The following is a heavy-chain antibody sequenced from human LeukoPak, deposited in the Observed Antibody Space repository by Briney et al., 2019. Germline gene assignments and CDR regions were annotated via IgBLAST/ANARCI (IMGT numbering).Heavy chain of an antibody. Sequence: GGSLRLSCAASGFPFSSYWMAWVRQAPGKGLEWVATITLDGSDSYYVDSVKGRFTVSRDNAKDSLYLQMNSLRVEDTAVFYCTTENWYVFENWGQGSLVTVSS. CDR1: GFPFSSYW. D-gene: IGHD1-1*01. CDR3: TTENWYVFEN. V-gene: IGHV3-7*04. J-gene: IGHJ4*02. CDR2: ITLDGSDS.